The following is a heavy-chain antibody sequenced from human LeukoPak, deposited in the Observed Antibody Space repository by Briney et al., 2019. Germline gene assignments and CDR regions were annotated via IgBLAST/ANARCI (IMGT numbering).Heavy chain of an antibody. CDR1: GGSISSSNW. V-gene: IGHV4-4*02. CDR2: IYYSGST. J-gene: IGHJ4*02. CDR3: ASCRWELRFGFDY. Sequence: PSETLSLTCAVSGGSISSSNWWSWVRQPPGKGLEWIGYIYYSGSTNYNPSLKSRVTISVDTSKNQFSLKLSSVTAADTAVYYCASCRWELRFGFDYWGQGTLVTVSS. D-gene: IGHD1-26*01.